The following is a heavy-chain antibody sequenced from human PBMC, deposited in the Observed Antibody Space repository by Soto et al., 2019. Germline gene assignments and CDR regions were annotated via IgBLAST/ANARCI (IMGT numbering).Heavy chain of an antibody. CDR2: INPNSGDT. Sequence: ASVEVSCKASGYTFTGYYMHWVRQAPGQGLEWMGWINPNSGDTNYAQKFQGRVTMTRDTSISTAYMELSRLRSDDTAVYYCARGGNDGWYFDYWGQGTLVTVSS. J-gene: IGHJ4*02. CDR1: GYTFTGYY. V-gene: IGHV1-2*02. CDR3: ARGGNDGWYFDY. D-gene: IGHD6-19*01.